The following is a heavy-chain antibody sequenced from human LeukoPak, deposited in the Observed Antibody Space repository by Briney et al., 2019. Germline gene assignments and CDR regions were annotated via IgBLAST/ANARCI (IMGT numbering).Heavy chain of an antibody. CDR1: GFTFSSYE. CDR2: ISRSDTTI. V-gene: IGHV3-48*03. Sequence: GGSLRLSCAASGFTFSSYEMNWVRQAPGEGREWVSYISRSDTTIHYADSVKGRFTISRDNAKNSLYLQMNSLRAEDTAVYYCAREGIGYSGYDEGAYYYYMDVWGKGTTVTVSS. CDR3: AREGIGYSGYDEGAYYYYMDV. J-gene: IGHJ6*03. D-gene: IGHD5-12*01.